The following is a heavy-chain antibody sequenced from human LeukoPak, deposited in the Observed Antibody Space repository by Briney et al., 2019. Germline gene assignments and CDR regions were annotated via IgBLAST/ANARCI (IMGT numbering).Heavy chain of an antibody. Sequence: PGGSLRLSCAASGFTFSSYSMNWVRQAPGKGLEWVSSISSTSSYIYYADSVKGRFTISRDNAKNSLYLQMNSLRAEDTAVYYCASRLVRPLRYFDYWGQGTLVTVSS. V-gene: IGHV3-21*01. D-gene: IGHD3-10*01. CDR3: ASRLVRPLRYFDY. CDR1: GFTFSSYS. J-gene: IGHJ4*02. CDR2: ISSTSSYI.